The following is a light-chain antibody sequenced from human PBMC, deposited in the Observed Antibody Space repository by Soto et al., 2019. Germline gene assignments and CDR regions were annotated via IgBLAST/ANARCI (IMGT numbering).Light chain of an antibody. CDR3: AAWDDSLSGDVV. V-gene: IGLV1-47*01. CDR1: SSNIGSNY. CDR2: RNN. Sequence: QAVVTQPPSASGTPGQRVTISCSRSSSNIGSNYVYWYQQLPGTAPKLLIYRNNQRPSGVPDRFSGSKSGTSASLAISGLRSEDEADYYCAAWDDSLSGDVVFGGGTKLTVL. J-gene: IGLJ2*01.